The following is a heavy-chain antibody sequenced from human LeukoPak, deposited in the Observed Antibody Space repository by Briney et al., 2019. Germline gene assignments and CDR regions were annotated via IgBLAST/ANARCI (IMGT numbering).Heavy chain of an antibody. V-gene: IGHV3-43*02. CDR3: VKDHPVLAF. CDR2: IRGDGFTR. J-gene: IGHJ4*02. CDR1: GFSFGDSG. D-gene: IGHD1-14*01. Sequence: GGSLRLSCAASGFSFGDSGMRWVRHVPGKGLEWLCLIRGDGFTRFYADSVKGRFTVSRDNSINSLYLQMKSLKTEDTALYYCVKDHPVLAFWDQGVLVSVSS.